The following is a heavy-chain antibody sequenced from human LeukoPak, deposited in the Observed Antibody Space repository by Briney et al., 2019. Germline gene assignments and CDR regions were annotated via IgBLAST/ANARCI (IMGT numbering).Heavy chain of an antibody. CDR3: VATVTILDY. CDR2: ISGSGGRT. D-gene: IGHD4-11*01. V-gene: IGHV3-23*01. Sequence: GGSLRLSCAASGFTFSSYTMSWVRQAPGKGLEWVSAISGSGGRTYYADSVKGQFTISRDNSKNTLYLQMNSLRAEDTAVYYCVATVTILDYWGQGTLVTVSS. CDR1: GFTFSSYT. J-gene: IGHJ4*02.